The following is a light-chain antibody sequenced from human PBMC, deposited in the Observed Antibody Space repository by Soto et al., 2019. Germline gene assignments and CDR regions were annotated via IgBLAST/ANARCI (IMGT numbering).Light chain of an antibody. CDR1: QSVGIR. J-gene: IGKJ1*01. CDR3: HQYDDWPTWT. V-gene: IGKV3-15*01. Sequence: EKVMTQSPATLSVSPGDRATLSCRASQSVGIRLGWYQQRPGQAPRLIIYDASTRAAGIPARFSGSGSGTEFTIIISSLQSEDFAVYYCHQYDDWPTWTFGQGTKVEIK. CDR2: DAS.